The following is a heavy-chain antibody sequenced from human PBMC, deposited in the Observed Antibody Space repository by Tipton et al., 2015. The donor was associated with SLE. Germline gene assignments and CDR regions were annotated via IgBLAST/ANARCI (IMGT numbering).Heavy chain of an antibody. J-gene: IGHJ3*02. CDR3: ARDRALRYFDWSYGGAFDI. CDR2: ISSSSSTI. CDR1: GFTFSNYD. Sequence: GSLRLSCAASGFTFSNYDMNWVRQAPGKGLEWVSYISSSSSTIYYADSVKGRFTISRDNAKNSLYLQMNSLRAEDTAVYYCARDRALRYFDWSYGGAFDIWGQGTMVTVSS. V-gene: IGHV3-48*04. D-gene: IGHD3-9*01.